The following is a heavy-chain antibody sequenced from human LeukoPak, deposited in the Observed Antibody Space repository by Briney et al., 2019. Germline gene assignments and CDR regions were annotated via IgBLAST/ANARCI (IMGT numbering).Heavy chain of an antibody. V-gene: IGHV1-2*02. CDR3: ARDSAYDSSGYYPIDY. CDR2: INPNSGGT. J-gene: IGHJ4*02. CDR1: GYTFTTYY. Sequence: ASVKVSCKAAGYTFTTYYMHWVRQAPGQGLEWMRWINPNSGGTNYAQKFQGRVTMTRDTSISTAYMELSRLRSDDTAVYYCARDSAYDSSGYYPIDYWGQGTLVTVSS. D-gene: IGHD3-22*01.